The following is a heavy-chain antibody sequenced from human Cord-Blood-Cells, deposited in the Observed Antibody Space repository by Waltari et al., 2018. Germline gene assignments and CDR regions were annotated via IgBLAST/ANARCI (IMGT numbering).Heavy chain of an antibody. V-gene: IGHV4-4*07. J-gene: IGHJ6*03. D-gene: IGHD3-3*01. Sequence: QVQLQESGPGLVKPSETLSPTCTVSGGSISSYYWSWIRQPAGKGLEWIRRIYTSGSTNYNPALESRVTMSVDTSKNQFSLKLSSVTAADTAVYYCARDPGFGVVPYYYYYYMDVWGKGTTVTVSS. CDR3: ARDPGFGVVPYYYYYYMDV. CDR2: IYTSGST. CDR1: GGSISSYY.